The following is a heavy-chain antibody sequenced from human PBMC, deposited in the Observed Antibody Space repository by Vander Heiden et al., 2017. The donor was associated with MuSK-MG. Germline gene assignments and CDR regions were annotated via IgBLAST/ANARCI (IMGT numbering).Heavy chain of an antibody. J-gene: IGHJ3*02. D-gene: IGHD3-10*01. CDR1: GFPFISSC. CDR3: ARPVQSLYYYGSGGVFDI. Sequence: EVPLVESVGSLVQPGWSLRLSCAASGFPFISSCLSWVRQAPVKGLEWVANIKQDGSEKYYVDSVKGRFTISRDNAKNSLYLQMNSLRAEDTAVYYCARPVQSLYYYGSGGVFDIWGQGTTVTVSS. V-gene: IGHV3-7*01. CDR2: IKQDGSEK.